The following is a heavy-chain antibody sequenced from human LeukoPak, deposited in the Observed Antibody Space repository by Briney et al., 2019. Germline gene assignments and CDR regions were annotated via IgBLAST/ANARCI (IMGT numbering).Heavy chain of an antibody. J-gene: IGHJ3*02. CDR1: GRTFSSSA. Sequence: ASVKVSCKTAGRTFSSSAISWARQAPGQGLERMGATIPILGTANYAQKFEGRVKITADKSTSTAYMELSSLRSEDTAVYYCARESGRVAGGGFDAFDIWGQGTMVTVSS. CDR2: TIPILGTA. V-gene: IGHV1-69*06. D-gene: IGHD6-19*01. CDR3: ARESGRVAGGGFDAFDI.